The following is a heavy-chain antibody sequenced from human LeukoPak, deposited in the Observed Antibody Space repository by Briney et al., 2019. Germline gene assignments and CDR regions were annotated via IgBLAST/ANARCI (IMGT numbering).Heavy chain of an antibody. CDR1: GGTFSSYA. Sequence: ASVKVSCKASGGTFSSYAISWVRQAPGQGLEWMGGIIPIFGTANYAQKFQGRVTITTDESTSTAYMELSSLRSEDTAVYYCASAPVAGTIGDFGYWGQGTLVTVSS. J-gene: IGHJ4*02. V-gene: IGHV1-69*05. D-gene: IGHD6-19*01. CDR2: IIPIFGTA. CDR3: ASAPVAGTIGDFGY.